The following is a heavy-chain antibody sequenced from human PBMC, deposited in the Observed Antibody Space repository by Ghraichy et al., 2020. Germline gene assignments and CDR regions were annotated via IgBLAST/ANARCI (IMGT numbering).Heavy chain of an antibody. J-gene: IGHJ4*02. D-gene: IGHD3-22*01. CDR1: GFNLNNYV. CDR2: ISFDGNIK. Sequence: GGSLRLSCVGSGFNLNNYVLHWVRQAPDKGLEWVAVISFDGNIKHYADSVKGRFTISRDNSKNTLYLQMDSLRAEDTAVFHCAGSRDSAWHNFDYWGQGTLVTVS. CDR3: AGSRDSAWHNFDY. V-gene: IGHV3-30-3*01.